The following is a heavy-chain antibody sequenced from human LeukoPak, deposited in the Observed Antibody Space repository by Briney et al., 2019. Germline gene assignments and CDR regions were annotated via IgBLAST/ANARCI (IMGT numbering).Heavy chain of an antibody. CDR2: IGASGGTT. J-gene: IGHJ4*02. V-gene: IGHV3-23*01. CDR3: AKDLEAVAGTIVNDY. CDR1: GFTFSKYA. Sequence: GGSLRLSCAVSGFTFSKYAMNWVRQGPGKGLEWVSGIGASGGTTYYSASVQGLFTISRDNSKNALYLQLNRLRAEDTGVYFCAKDLEAVAGTIVNDYWGQGTLVTVSS. D-gene: IGHD6-19*01.